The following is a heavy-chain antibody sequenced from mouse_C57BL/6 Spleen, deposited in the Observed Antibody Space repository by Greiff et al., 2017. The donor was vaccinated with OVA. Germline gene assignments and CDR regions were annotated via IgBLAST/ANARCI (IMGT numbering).Heavy chain of an antibody. J-gene: IGHJ1*03. V-gene: IGHV1-4*01. Sequence: VQLQESGAELARPGASVKMSCKASGYTFTSYTMHWVKQRPGQGLEWIGYINPSSGYTKYNQKFKDKATLTADKSSSTAYMQLSSLTSEDSAVYYCARSSYYYGSSYWYFDVWGTGTTVTVSS. D-gene: IGHD1-1*01. CDR3: ARSSYYYGSSYWYFDV. CDR2: INPSSGYT. CDR1: GYTFTSYT.